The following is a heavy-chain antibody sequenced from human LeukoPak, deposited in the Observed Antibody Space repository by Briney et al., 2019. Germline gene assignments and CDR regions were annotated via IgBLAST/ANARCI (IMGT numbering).Heavy chain of an antibody. CDR2: ISAYNGNT. CDR1: GYTFTSYG. CDR3: ARDPPVLRYFDWLSDAFDI. D-gene: IGHD3-9*01. Sequence: GASVKVSCKASGYTFTSYGISGVRQAPGQGLEGMGWISAYNGNTNYAQKLQGRVTMTTDTSASTAYMELRSLRSDDTAVYYCARDPPVLRYFDWLSDAFDIWGQGTMVTVSS. J-gene: IGHJ3*02. V-gene: IGHV1-18*01.